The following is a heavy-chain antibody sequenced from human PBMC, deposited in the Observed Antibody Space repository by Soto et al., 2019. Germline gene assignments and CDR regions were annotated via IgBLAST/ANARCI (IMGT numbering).Heavy chain of an antibody. V-gene: IGHV5-51*01. D-gene: IGHD3-22*01. CDR3: ATAYVYEFEHSNYYRDAFDI. J-gene: IGHJ3*02. CDR1: GYSFSLDW. Sequence: GESLKISCKASGYSFSLDWIGWVRQMTGEGLEWMAIMYPADSDIRYSPSFEAHVTISADKSTCTAFLQWSSLKASDTAMYYCATAYVYEFEHSNYYRDAFDIWGQGTLVTVSS. CDR2: MYPADSDI.